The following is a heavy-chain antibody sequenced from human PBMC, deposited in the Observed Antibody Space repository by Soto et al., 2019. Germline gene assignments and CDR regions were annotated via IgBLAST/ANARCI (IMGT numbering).Heavy chain of an antibody. V-gene: IGHV3-30*18. CDR2: ISYDGSNK. CDR1: GFTFSSYG. CDR3: AKDQSRYSYGYLDY. D-gene: IGHD5-18*01. J-gene: IGHJ4*02. Sequence: GGSLRLSCAASGFTFSSYGMHWVRQAPGKGLEWVAVISYDGSNKYYADSVKGRFTISRDNSKNTLYLQMNSLRAEDTAVYYCAKDQSRYSYGYLDYWGQGTLVTVSS.